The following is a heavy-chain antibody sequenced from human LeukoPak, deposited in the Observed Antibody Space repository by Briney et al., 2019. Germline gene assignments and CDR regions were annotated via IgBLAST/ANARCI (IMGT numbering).Heavy chain of an antibody. D-gene: IGHD2-21*02. V-gene: IGHV3-30*02. Sequence: GGSLRLSCATSGFIFSGYYMSWIRQAPGKGLVWVAFTRYDGNNKYYADSVKGRFTISRDNSKNTLYLQMNSLRAEDTAVYYCAKDRLSTTVVVTANFDYWGQGTLVTVSS. CDR2: TRYDGNNK. CDR3: AKDRLSTTVVVTANFDY. J-gene: IGHJ4*02. CDR1: GFIFSGYY.